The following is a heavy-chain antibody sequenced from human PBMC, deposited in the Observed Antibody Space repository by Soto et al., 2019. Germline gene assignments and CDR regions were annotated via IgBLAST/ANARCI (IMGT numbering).Heavy chain of an antibody. J-gene: IGHJ2*01. Sequence: QVQLVESGGGVVQPGRSLRLSCAVSGFTLRNHGMHWVRQSPGKGLEWVAVVSFDGRDEYYANSVKGRFTVSRDNSRNTVYLQMNSLKDEDTAVYYCAKPCRSLGFGSMRYFDSSDSDWYLDLWGRGTLVTVSS. CDR3: AKPCRSLGFGSMRYFDSSDSDWYLDL. D-gene: IGHD3-22*01. V-gene: IGHV3-30*18. CDR2: VSFDGRDE. CDR1: GFTLRNHG.